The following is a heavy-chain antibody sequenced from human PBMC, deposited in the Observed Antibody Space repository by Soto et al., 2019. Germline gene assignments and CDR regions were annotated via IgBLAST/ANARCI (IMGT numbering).Heavy chain of an antibody. CDR1: GYTFTSYY. CDR2: INPSGGST. CDR3: ARDGNYYGMDV. J-gene: IGHJ6*02. V-gene: IGHV1-46*01. Sequence: GPAVKVSCQASGYTFTSYYMHWVRQAPGQGLEWMGLINPSGGSTSYAQKFLGRVTMTRDTSTSTVYMELSSLRSEDTAVYYCARDGNYYGMDVWGQGTTVTVSS.